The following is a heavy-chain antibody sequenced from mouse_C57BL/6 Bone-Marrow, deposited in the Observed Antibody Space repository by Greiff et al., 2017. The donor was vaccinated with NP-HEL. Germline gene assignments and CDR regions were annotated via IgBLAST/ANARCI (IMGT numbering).Heavy chain of an antibody. J-gene: IGHJ3*01. CDR3: ARGDYGSSYGWFAY. CDR1: GYSFTGYY. CDR2: INPSTGGT. Sequence: EVQLQQSGPELVKPGASVKISCKASGYSFTGYYMNWVKQSPEKSLEWIGEINPSTGGTTYNQKFKAKATLTVDKSSSTAYMQLKSLTSEDSAVYYCARGDYGSSYGWFAYWGQGTLVTVSA. D-gene: IGHD1-1*01. V-gene: IGHV1-42*01.